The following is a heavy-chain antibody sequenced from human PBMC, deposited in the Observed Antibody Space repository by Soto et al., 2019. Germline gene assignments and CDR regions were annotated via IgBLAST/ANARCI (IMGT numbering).Heavy chain of an antibody. Sequence: TSETLSLTCTVSGGSVSSGSYYWSWIRQPPGKGLEWIGYIYYSGSTNYNPSLKSRVTISVDTSKNQFSLKLSSVTAADTAVYYWARVGITIFGVVIILWGQGTLVTVSS. CDR3: ARVGITIFGVVIIL. CDR1: GGSVSSGSYY. CDR2: IYYSGST. D-gene: IGHD3-3*01. V-gene: IGHV4-61*01. J-gene: IGHJ4*02.